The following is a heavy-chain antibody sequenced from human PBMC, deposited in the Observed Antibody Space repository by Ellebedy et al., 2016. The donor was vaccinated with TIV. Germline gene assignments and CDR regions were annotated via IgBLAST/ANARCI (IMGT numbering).Heavy chain of an antibody. CDR3: ARHACRYSILGLDFCSRASGDAFDV. CDR1: GTSISSYY. CDR2: VFYGGSA. D-gene: IGHD3/OR15-3a*01. V-gene: IGHV4-59*08. J-gene: IGHJ3*01. Sequence: MPSETLSLTCSVSGTSISSYYWSWIRQSPGKRLEWIGNVFYGGSATDTPSLKGRVTISFDTYRTEFSLNLTSVTAADTAVYFCARHACRYSILGLDFCSRASGDAFDVWGQGTMVTVS.